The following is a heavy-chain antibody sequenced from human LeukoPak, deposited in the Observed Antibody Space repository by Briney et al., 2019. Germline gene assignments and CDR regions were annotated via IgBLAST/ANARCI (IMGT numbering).Heavy chain of an antibody. J-gene: IGHJ3*02. CDR2: MFYTGTT. Sequence: PSETLSLTCTVSGGSISSSSYYWGWIRQPPGMGLEWIGTMFYTGTTYNNPSLKSRVTISVDTSKNQFSLKLSSVTAADTAVYYCARVGAVTMIVVVISDAFDIWGQGTMVTVSS. V-gene: IGHV4-39*07. CDR1: GGSISSSSYY. D-gene: IGHD3-22*01. CDR3: ARVGAVTMIVVVISDAFDI.